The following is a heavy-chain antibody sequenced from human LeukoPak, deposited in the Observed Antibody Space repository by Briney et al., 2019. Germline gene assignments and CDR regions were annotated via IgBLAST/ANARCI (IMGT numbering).Heavy chain of an antibody. J-gene: IGHJ5*02. Sequence: GSSAKVSCKASGGTFSGYAVSWVRQAPGQGLEWMGRIIPIFGKANYAQKFQGRVTITTDESTSTAYMELSSLRSEDTAVYYCARGPPCSGGSGYSGWWFDPWGQGTLVTVSS. V-gene: IGHV1-69*05. CDR1: GGTFSGYA. D-gene: IGHD2-15*01. CDR3: ARGPPCSGGSGYSGWWFDP. CDR2: IIPIFGKA.